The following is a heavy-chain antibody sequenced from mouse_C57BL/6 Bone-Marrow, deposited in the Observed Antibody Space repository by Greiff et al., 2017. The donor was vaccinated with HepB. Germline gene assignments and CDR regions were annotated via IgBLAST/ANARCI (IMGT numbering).Heavy chain of an antibody. D-gene: IGHD1-1*01. CDR1: GYSFTSYY. CDR3: ALITTVVATRYYFDY. V-gene: IGHV1-66*01. CDR2: IYPGSGNT. Sequence: QVQLKQSGPELVKPGASVKISCKASGYSFTSYYIHWVKQRPGQGLEWIGWIYPGSGNTKYNEKFKGKATLTADTSSSTAYMQLSSLTSEDSAVYYCALITTVVATRYYFDYWGQGTTLTVSS. J-gene: IGHJ2*01.